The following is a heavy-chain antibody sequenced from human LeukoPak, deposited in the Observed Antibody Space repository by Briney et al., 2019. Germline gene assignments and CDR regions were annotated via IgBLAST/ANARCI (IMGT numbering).Heavy chain of an antibody. V-gene: IGHV4-38-2*01. Sequence: PSETLSLTCALSVYSLSIVYYWGWIRQPPGKGLEGIGNMYRSGYTYYNPSLKSRVTISVDTSKNQFSLKLSSVTAADSAVYYCARRLDSWSFDPWGQGTLVTVSS. J-gene: IGHJ5*02. CDR1: VYSLSIVYY. D-gene: IGHD3-9*01. CDR3: ARRLDSWSFDP. CDR2: MYRSGYT.